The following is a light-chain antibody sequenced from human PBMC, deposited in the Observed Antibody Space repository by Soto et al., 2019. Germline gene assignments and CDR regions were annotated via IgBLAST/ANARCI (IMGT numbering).Light chain of an antibody. J-gene: IGKJ5*01. CDR2: GAS. Sequence: EIVLTQSPATLSVSPGERVTLSCRASQSVDINLAWYQQKPGQAPRLLIYGASTRATDMSGTFSGRGSGTEFTLTISNLRPEDFAVYYCQQRNNWPAISFGQGTRLEIK. CDR1: QSVDIN. CDR3: QQRNNWPAIS. V-gene: IGKV3-15*01.